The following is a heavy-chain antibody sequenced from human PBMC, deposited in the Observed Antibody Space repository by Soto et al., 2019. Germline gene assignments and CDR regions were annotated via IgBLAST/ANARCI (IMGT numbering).Heavy chain of an antibody. J-gene: IGHJ4*02. CDR1: GFTFSSCA. CDR3: VKDRTDYNQPFDS. Sequence: EVQLLESGGGLVQPGGSLRLSCAASGFTFSSCAMNWVRQAPGKGLEWVSTSSGSGANIYYADSVKGRFTICRDNSENTLYLQMNSLRADDTAVYYCVKDRTDYNQPFDSWGQGTLISVSS. CDR2: SSGSGANI. V-gene: IGHV3-23*01. D-gene: IGHD4-4*01.